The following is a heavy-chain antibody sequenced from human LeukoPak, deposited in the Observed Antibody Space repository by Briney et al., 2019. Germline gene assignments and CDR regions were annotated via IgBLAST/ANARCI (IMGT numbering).Heavy chain of an antibody. CDR1: GYSFTSYW. CDR3: ARLSDYGDHVGAFDI. J-gene: IGHJ3*02. CDR2: IYPGDSDT. Sequence: GESLKISCKGSGYSFTSYWIGWVRQMPGKGLEWMGIIYPGDSDTRYSPSFQGQVTISADKSISTAYLQWSSLKASDTAMYYCARLSDYGDHVGAFDIWGQGIMVTVSS. V-gene: IGHV5-51*01. D-gene: IGHD4-17*01.